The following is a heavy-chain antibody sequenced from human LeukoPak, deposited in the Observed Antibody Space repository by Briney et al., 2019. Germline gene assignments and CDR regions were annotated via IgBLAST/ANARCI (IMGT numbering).Heavy chain of an antibody. CDR3: ARFRHSSSWHNNWLDP. D-gene: IGHD6-13*01. CDR1: GGSISSYY. V-gene: IGHV4-59*01. J-gene: IGHJ5*02. CDR2: IYYGGST. Sequence: PSETLSLTCTVSGGSISSYYWSWIRQPPGKGLEWIGYIYYGGSTNYNPSLKSRVTISVDTPKNQFSLKLSSVTAADTAVYYCARFRHSSSWHNNWLDPWGQGTLVTVSS.